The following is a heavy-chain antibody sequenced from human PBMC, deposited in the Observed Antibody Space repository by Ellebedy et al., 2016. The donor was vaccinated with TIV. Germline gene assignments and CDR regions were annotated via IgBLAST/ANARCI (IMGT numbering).Heavy chain of an antibody. D-gene: IGHD3-16*01. V-gene: IGHV1-69*13. CDR3: ARRLGGHYYYYGMDV. CDR2: IIPIFGTA. J-gene: IGHJ6*02. CDR1: LGTFSSYA. Sequence: AASVTVSCKASLGTFSSYAISCVRQAPGLGLEWMGGIIPIFGTANYAQKFHGRVTITADESTRTAYMELSSLRSEETAVYYCARRLGGHYYYYGMDVWGQGTTVTVSS.